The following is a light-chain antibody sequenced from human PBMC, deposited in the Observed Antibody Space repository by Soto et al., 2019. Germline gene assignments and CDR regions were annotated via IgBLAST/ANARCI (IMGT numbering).Light chain of an antibody. Sequence: QSALTQPASVSGSPGQSITISCNGTSSDVGGYNYVSWYQQHPGKAPKLMIYEVSNRPSGVSNRFSGSKSGNTASLTISGLQTEDEADYHCSSYTSSSTYVFGTGTNLTVL. CDR2: EVS. V-gene: IGLV2-14*01. J-gene: IGLJ1*01. CDR3: SSYTSSSTYV. CDR1: SSDVGGYNY.